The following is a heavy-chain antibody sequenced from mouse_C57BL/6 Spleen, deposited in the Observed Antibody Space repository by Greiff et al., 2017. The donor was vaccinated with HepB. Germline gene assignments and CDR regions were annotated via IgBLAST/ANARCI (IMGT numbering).Heavy chain of an antibody. CDR2: INPNNGGT. J-gene: IGHJ3*01. Sequence: VQLQQSGPELVKPGASVKISCKASGYTFTDYYMNWVKQSHGKSLEWIGDINPNNGGTSYNQKFKGKATLTVDKSSSTAYMELRSLTSEDSAVYYCARGGVYGSSYPWFAYWGQGTLVTVSA. CDR1: GYTFTDYY. D-gene: IGHD1-1*01. V-gene: IGHV1-26*01. CDR3: ARGGVYGSSYPWFAY.